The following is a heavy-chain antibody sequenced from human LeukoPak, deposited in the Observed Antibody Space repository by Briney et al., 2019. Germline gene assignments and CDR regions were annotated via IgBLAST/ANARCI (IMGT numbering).Heavy chain of an antibody. J-gene: IGHJ6*03. Sequence: SETLSLTCTVSGGSISSYYWSWIRQPPGKGLEWIGYIYHSGSTKYNPSLKSRVTISVDTSKNQFSLKLSSVTAADTAVYYCARRLTGYYKGAQAGYYYYMDVWGKGTTVTVSS. V-gene: IGHV4-59*01. CDR1: GGSISSYY. CDR2: IYHSGST. D-gene: IGHD3-9*01. CDR3: ARRLTGYYKGAQAGYYYYMDV.